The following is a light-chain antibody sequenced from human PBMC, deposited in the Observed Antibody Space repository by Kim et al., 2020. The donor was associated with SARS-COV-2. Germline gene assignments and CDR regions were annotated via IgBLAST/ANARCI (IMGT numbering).Light chain of an antibody. CDR3: QAWDNNTYMV. V-gene: IGLV3-1*01. J-gene: IGLJ2*01. CDR1: KLGDEY. Sequence: SYELTQPPSVSVSPGQTASITCSGQKLGDEYACWYHQKPGQSPVLVIYQDTKRPSGIPERFSGSNSGNTATLTISGTQAMDEADYYCQAWDNNTYMVFGGGTQLTVL. CDR2: QDT.